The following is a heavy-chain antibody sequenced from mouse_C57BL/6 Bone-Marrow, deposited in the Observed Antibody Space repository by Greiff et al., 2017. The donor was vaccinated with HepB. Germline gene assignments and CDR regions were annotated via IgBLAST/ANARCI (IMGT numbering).Heavy chain of an antibody. Sequence: EVKLQESGPELVKPGASVKISCKASGYSFTGYYMNWVKQSPEKSLEWIGEINPSTGGTTYNQKFKDKATLTVDKSSSTAYMQLKSLTSEDSAVYYCARGGGASYAMDYWGQGTSVTVSS. J-gene: IGHJ4*01. CDR1: GYSFTGYY. CDR2: INPSTGGT. V-gene: IGHV1-42*01. CDR3: ARGGGASYAMDY. D-gene: IGHD6-1*01.